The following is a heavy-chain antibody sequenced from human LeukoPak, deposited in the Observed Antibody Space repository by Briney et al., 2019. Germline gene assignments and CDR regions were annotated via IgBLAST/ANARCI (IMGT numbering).Heavy chain of an antibody. J-gene: IGHJ6*03. D-gene: IGHD2-21*02. Sequence: PSETLSLTCTVSGGSISSYYWSWIRQPPGKGLEWIGYIYYSGSTNYNTSLKSRVTISVDTSKNQFSLKLSSVTAADTAVYYCARLCGGDCYLGPYYYYYYYMDVWGKGTTVTVSS. CDR3: ARLCGGDCYLGPYYYYYYYMDV. CDR1: GGSISSYY. V-gene: IGHV4-59*01. CDR2: IYYSGST.